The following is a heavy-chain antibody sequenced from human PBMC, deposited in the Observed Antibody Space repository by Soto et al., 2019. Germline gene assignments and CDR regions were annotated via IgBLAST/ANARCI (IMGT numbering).Heavy chain of an antibody. CDR3: ARDAHCSSTSCYNWFDP. V-gene: IGHV1-18*01. CDR2: ISAYNGNT. J-gene: IGHJ5*02. Sequence: ASVKVSCKASGYTFTSYGISWARQAPGQGLEWMGWISAYNGNTNYAQKLQGRVTMTTDTSTSTAYMELRSLRSDDTAVYYCARDAHCSSTSCYNWFDPWGQGXLVTVYS. D-gene: IGHD2-2*01. CDR1: GYTFTSYG.